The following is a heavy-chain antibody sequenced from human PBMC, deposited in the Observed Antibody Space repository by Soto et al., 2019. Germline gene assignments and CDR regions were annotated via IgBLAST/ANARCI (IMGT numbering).Heavy chain of an antibody. J-gene: IGHJ4*02. CDR3: AKGNSYGTTYFDY. Sequence: EVQLLESGGGLVQPGGSLRLSCAASGFTFSSYAMSWVRQAPGKGLEWVSAISGSGGSTYYADSVKGRFTISRDNSKNTLYLQMYSLRAEDTAVYYCAKGNSYGTTYFDYWGQGTLVTVSS. V-gene: IGHV3-23*01. D-gene: IGHD5-18*01. CDR1: GFTFSSYA. CDR2: ISGSGGST.